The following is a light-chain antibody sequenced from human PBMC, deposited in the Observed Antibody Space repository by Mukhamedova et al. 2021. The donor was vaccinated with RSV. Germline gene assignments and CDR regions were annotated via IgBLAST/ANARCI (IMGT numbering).Light chain of an antibody. CDR3: QQYGSSPYS. Sequence: RASQSVSSSYLAWYQQKPGQAPRLLIYGASSRATGIPDRFSGSGSGTDFTLTISRLEPEDFAVYYCQQYGSSPYSFGQGTKLEIK. V-gene: IGKV3-20*01. CDR2: GAS. CDR1: QSVSSSY. J-gene: IGKJ2*03.